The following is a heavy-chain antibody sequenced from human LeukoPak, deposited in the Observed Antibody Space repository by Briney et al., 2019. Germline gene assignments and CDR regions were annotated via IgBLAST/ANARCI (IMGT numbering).Heavy chain of an antibody. CDR2: ISEGVGNT. D-gene: IGHD4-17*01. Sequence: PGGSLRLSCAASGFTFTNYAMTWVRQAPGKGLEWVSGISEGVGNTYYADSVKGRFTISRDNSKNTLYLQMNSLRAVDTALYYCAKREKGTTGRFFDYWGQGTLVTVSS. V-gene: IGHV3-23*01. CDR1: GFTFTNYA. J-gene: IGHJ4*02. CDR3: AKREKGTTGRFFDY.